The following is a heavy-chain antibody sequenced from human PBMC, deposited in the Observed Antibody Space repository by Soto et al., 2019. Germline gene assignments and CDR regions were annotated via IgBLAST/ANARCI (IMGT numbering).Heavy chain of an antibody. CDR1: GFTVSTDY. CDR3: ARPNGGWLMNSYYYNAMDV. V-gene: IGHV3-53*01. CDR2: IYTGCTT. Sequence: GSLRLSCAASGFTVSTDYMSWVRQAPGKGLEWVSVIYTGCTTYYAGSVQGRFTISRDNSNNMLYLQMNSLRAEDSALYYCARPNGGWLMNSYYYNAMDVWGQGTTVTFSS. D-gene: IGHD6-19*01. J-gene: IGHJ6*02.